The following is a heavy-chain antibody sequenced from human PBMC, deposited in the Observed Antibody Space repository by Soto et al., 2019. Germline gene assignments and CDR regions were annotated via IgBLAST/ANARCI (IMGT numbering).Heavy chain of an antibody. V-gene: IGHV5-10-1*01. CDR3: ETSPFWSGYYPPY. CDR2: IDPSDSYT. CDR1: GYSFTSYW. Sequence: GESLKISCKGSGYSFTSYWISWVRQMPGKGLEWMGRIDPSDSYTNYSPSFQGHVTISADKSISTAYLQWSSLKASDTAMYYCETSPFWSGYYPPYWGQGTLVTVSS. J-gene: IGHJ4*02. D-gene: IGHD3-3*01.